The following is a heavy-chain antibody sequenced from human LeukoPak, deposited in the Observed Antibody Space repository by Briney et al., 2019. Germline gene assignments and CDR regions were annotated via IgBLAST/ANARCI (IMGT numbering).Heavy chain of an antibody. CDR2: IYPDVSDT. CDR1: GYSFSSYS. J-gene: IGHJ4*02. CDR3: ARQYYDFWSGYPRQTYYFDY. D-gene: IGHD3-3*01. V-gene: IGHV5-51*01. Sequence: GESLKNSCKGLGYSFSSYSIGWVRQMPGNGLEWMGIIYPDVSDTRYSPSFQGQVTISADKSFSTAYLQWSSLKASDTAMYYCARQYYDFWSGYPRQTYYFDYWGQGTLVTVSS.